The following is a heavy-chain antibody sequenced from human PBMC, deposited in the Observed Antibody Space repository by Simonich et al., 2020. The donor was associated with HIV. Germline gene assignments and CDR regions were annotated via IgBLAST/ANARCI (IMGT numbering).Heavy chain of an antibody. CDR1: GFTFDDYA. V-gene: IGHV3-9*01. J-gene: IGHJ4*02. CDR3: AKDKGAYYGSGSPVY. D-gene: IGHD3-10*01. Sequence: EVQLVESGGGLVQPGRSLRLSCAASGFTFDDYAMHWVRQAPGKGLGRFSGISWNSGSKGYADSVKGRFTISRDNAKNSLYLQMNSLRAEDTALYYCAKDKGAYYGSGSPVYWGQGTLVTVSS. CDR2: ISWNSGSK.